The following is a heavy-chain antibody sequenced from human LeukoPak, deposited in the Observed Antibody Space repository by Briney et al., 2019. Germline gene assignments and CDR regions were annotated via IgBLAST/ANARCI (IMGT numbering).Heavy chain of an antibody. V-gene: IGHV3-74*01. CDR3: ARAGNYYFEY. D-gene: IGHD1-1*01. CDR1: GFTFSSSW. Sequence: GGSLRLSCAASGFTFSSSWMHWVRQAPGKGLVWAARMSGVGSTIDYADSVKGRFTISRDNAENTLYLQMNSLRAEDTAVYYCARAGNYYFEYWGQGTLVTVSS. J-gene: IGHJ4*02. CDR2: MSGVGSTI.